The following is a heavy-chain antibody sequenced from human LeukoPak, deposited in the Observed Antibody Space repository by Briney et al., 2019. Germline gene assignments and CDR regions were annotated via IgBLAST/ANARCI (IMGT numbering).Heavy chain of an antibody. CDR1: GYTFTGYY. J-gene: IGHJ4*02. V-gene: IGHV1-2*02. CDR3: ARDTGFKEPGWLQSRDFDY. Sequence: SVSVSCTASGYTFTGYYMHWVRQAPGQGLEWMGWINPNSSGTNYAQRFQGRVTINRDTSISTAYMEVSRLRSDDTAVYYCARDTGFKEPGWLQSRDFDYWGQGTLVTLSS. D-gene: IGHD5-24*01. CDR2: INPNSSGT.